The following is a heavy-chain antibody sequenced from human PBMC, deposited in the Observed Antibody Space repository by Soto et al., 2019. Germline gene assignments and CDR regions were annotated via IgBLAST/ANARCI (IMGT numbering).Heavy chain of an antibody. CDR1: GGSISSGHNY. V-gene: IGHV4-30-4*01. CDR3: ARLSGSYNDRYFDY. J-gene: IGHJ4*02. Sequence: SETLSLTCTVSGGSISSGHNYWSWIRQPPGKGLEWIGYMYYSGKTYYNPSLKSRLTISVDTSKNQFSLKVKSVTAADTAVYYCARLSGSYNDRYFDYWGQGTLVTVSS. CDR2: MYYSGKT. D-gene: IGHD1-26*01.